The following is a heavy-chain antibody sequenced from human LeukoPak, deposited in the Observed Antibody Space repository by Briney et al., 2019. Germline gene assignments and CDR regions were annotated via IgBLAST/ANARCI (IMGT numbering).Heavy chain of an antibody. CDR3: ARDKGDSGYDRGNAFDI. J-gene: IGHJ3*02. CDR2: IYDSGST. D-gene: IGHD5-12*01. Sequence: TLSLTCTVSGGSISSGGYYWSWIRQHPGKGLEWIGYIYDSGSTYYNPSLKSRVTISVDTSKNQFSLKLSSVSAADTAVYYCARDKGDSGYDRGNAFDIWGQGTMVTVSS. V-gene: IGHV4-31*03. CDR1: GGSISSGGYY.